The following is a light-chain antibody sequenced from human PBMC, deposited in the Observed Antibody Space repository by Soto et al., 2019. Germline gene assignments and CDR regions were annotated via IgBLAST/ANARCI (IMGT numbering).Light chain of an antibody. V-gene: IGLV2-14*01. CDR1: SSDFGGYNY. Sequence: QSVLNQPASVSGSPGQSITISCTGTSSDFGGYNYVSWYQQHPGKAPKLMIYDVSNRPSGVSNRFSGSKSGNTASLTISGLQAEDEADYYCSSYTSRSTHVVFGGETKVTVL. J-gene: IGLJ2*01. CDR3: SSYTSRSTHVV. CDR2: DVS.